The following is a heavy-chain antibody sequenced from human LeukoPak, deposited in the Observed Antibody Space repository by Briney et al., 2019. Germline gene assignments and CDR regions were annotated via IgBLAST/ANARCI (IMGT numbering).Heavy chain of an antibody. Sequence: SETLSLTCAVYGGSFSGYYWSWIRQPPGKGLEWIGEISHSGSTNYNPSLKSRVTISVDTSKNQFSLKLSSVTAADTAVYYCARGPDFYDSSGYYPIWGQGTLVTVSS. CDR3: ARGPDFYDSSGYYPI. D-gene: IGHD3-22*01. CDR2: ISHSGST. J-gene: IGHJ4*02. V-gene: IGHV4-34*01. CDR1: GGSFSGYY.